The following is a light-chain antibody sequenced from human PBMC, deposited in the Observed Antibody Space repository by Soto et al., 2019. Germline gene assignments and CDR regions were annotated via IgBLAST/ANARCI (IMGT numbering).Light chain of an antibody. CDR3: QHYHSWLWT. V-gene: IGKV3-15*01. Sequence: EIVMTQSPATLSVSPGERATLSCRASQSVGSNLAWYQQKPGQVPRLLIYGASTRATGVPARFSGSGSGTEFTLTISSLQSEDFAVYYCQHYHSWLWTFGQGTNVEIK. CDR2: GAS. CDR1: QSVGSN. J-gene: IGKJ1*01.